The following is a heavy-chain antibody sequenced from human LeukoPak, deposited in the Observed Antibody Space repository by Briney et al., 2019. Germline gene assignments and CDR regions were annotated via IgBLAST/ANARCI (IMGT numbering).Heavy chain of an antibody. CDR3: ASESSRWLQRDY. CDR2: ISSSSSYI. J-gene: IGHJ4*02. CDR1: GFTFINHA. V-gene: IGHV3-21*01. Sequence: GGSLRLSCAASGFTFINHAMNWVRQAPGKGLEWVSSISSSSSYIYYADSVKGRFTISRDNAKNSLYLQMNSLRAEDTAVYYCASESSRWLQRDYWGQGTLVTVSS. D-gene: IGHD5-24*01.